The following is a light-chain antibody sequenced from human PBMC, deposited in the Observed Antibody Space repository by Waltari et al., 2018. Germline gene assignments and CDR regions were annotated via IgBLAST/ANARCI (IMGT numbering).Light chain of an antibody. J-gene: IGLJ2*01. CDR3: AAWDDSLSVVI. V-gene: IGLV1-47*01. CDR2: KNN. CDR1: SSNIGSNY. Sequence: QSVMTQPPSASETPGQRVTISCSGSSSNIGSNYVYWYQQFPGTAPKLLIQKNNQRPSVVPDRFSGSKPGTSASLAISGLRSEDEAEYYCAAWDDSLSVVIFGGGTKLTVL.